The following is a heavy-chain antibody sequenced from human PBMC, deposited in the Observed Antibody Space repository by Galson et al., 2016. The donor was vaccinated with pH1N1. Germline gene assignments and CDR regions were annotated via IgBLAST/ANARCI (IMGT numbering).Heavy chain of an antibody. D-gene: IGHD3-10*01. Sequence: SLRLSCAASDFTFSSYEMSWVRQAPGKGPEWVAYISSSGSAIYYADSVEGRFTISRENAGNSLYLQMSSLRAEDTAVYYCARDTSGHAPRPYGAIDIWGQGTMVTVSS. V-gene: IGHV3-48*03. CDR1: DFTFSSYE. J-gene: IGHJ3*02. CDR3: ARDTSGHAPRPYGAIDI. CDR2: ISSSGSAI.